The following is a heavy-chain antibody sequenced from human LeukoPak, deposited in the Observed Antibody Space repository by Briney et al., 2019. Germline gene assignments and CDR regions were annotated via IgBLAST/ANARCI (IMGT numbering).Heavy chain of an antibody. CDR1: GFTFSSYG. J-gene: IGHJ4*02. Sequence: GGSLRLSCAASGFTFSSYGIHWVRQAPGKGLEWVTFIGYDGRNKYYADSVKGRFTISRDNAKNSLYLQLNRLRAEDTAVYYCARDSEIASAGPGAGFNYWGQGTLVIVSS. D-gene: IGHD6-13*01. CDR2: IGYDGRNK. V-gene: IGHV3-30*02. CDR3: ARDSEIASAGPGAGFNY.